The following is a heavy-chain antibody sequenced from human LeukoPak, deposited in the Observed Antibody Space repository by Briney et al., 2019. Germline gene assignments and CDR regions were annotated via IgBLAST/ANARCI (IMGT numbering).Heavy chain of an antibody. J-gene: IGHJ4*02. Sequence: GGSLRLSCAASGFTFSTYGMHWVRQAPGKGLEWVAFIRYDGGIKHYTDAVKGRFTISRDNSKNTLYLQMNSLRPEDTAVYYCAKHNPARGVFDNWGQGTLVTVSS. CDR2: IRYDGGIK. V-gene: IGHV3-30*02. D-gene: IGHD3-10*01. CDR3: AKHNPARGVFDN. CDR1: GFTFSTYG.